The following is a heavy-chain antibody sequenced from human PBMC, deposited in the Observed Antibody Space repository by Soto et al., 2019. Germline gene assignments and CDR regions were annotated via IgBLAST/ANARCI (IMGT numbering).Heavy chain of an antibody. Sequence: ASVKVSCKASGYTFTSYAMHWVRQAPGQRLEWMGWINAGNGNTKYSQNFQGRVTITRDTSATTAYMELRSLRSEDTAVYYCARPTYYYDSSGPPAYWGQGTLVTVSS. CDR2: INAGNGNT. V-gene: IGHV1-3*01. CDR1: GYTFTSYA. D-gene: IGHD3-22*01. CDR3: ARPTYYYDSSGPPAY. J-gene: IGHJ4*02.